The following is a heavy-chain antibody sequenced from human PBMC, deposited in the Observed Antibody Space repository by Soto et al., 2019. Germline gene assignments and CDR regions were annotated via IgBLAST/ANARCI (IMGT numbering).Heavy chain of an antibody. D-gene: IGHD4-17*01. CDR1: GFTFSSYG. CDR3: AREFTYGHMGSWDF. Sequence: QVQLVESGGGVVQPGRSLRLSCAASGFTFSSYGMHWVRQAPGKGLEWVAVIWYDGSNKYYADSVKGRFTISRDNSKNTLYLQINSLRAEDTAVYYCAREFTYGHMGSWDFWGQGTLVTVSS. CDR2: IWYDGSNK. J-gene: IGHJ4*02. V-gene: IGHV3-33*01.